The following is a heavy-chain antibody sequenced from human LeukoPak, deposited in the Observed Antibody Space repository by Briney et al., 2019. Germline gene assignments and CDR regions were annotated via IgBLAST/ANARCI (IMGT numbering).Heavy chain of an antibody. Sequence: SETLSLTCTVSGGSISSYYWSWIRQPPGKGLEWIGYIYYSGSTNYSPSLKSRVTISVDTSKNQFSLKLSSVTAADTAVYYCARHRSYGMDVWGQGTTVTVSS. V-gene: IGHV4-59*08. J-gene: IGHJ6*02. CDR3: ARHRSYGMDV. CDR1: GGSISSYY. CDR2: IYYSGST.